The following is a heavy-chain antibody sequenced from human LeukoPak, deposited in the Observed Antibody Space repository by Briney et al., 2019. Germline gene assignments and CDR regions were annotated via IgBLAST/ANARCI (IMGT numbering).Heavy chain of an antibody. CDR1: GGSISSGSYY. Sequence: PSETLSLTCTVSGGSISSGSYYWNWIRQPGGKGLEWIGRIYTSGSTNYNPSLKSRITISVDTAKNQFSLKLISVTAADTAVYYCARGVGSGYTDYWGQGALVTVSS. J-gene: IGHJ4*02. V-gene: IGHV4-61*02. CDR3: ARGVGSGYTDY. D-gene: IGHD3-22*01. CDR2: IYTSGST.